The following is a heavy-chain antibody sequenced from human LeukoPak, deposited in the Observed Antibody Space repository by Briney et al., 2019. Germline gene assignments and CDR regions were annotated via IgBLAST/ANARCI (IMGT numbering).Heavy chain of an antibody. CDR2: IWYDGSNK. CDR1: AFTFSSYG. D-gene: IGHD3-16*01. J-gene: IGHJ6*03. V-gene: IGHV3-33*06. Sequence: RSLRLSCAASAFTFSSYGMHWVRQAPGKGPEWVAVIWYDGSNKYYADSVKGRFTISRDNSKNTLYLQMNSLRAEDTAVYYCAKVLGQYYYYYMDVWGKGTTVTVSS. CDR3: AKVLGQYYYYYMDV.